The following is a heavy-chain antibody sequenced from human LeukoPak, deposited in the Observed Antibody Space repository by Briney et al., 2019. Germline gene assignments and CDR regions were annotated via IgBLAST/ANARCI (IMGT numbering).Heavy chain of an antibody. CDR2: IYTSGST. Sequence: SETLSLTCTVSGGSISSGSYYWSWIRQPAGKGLEWIRRIYTSGSTNYNPSLKSRVTISVDTSKNQFSLKLSSVTAADTAVYYCARLSKYYDFWSGYEGYYFDYWGQGTLVTVSS. J-gene: IGHJ4*02. D-gene: IGHD3-3*01. V-gene: IGHV4-61*02. CDR1: GGSISSGSYY. CDR3: ARLSKYYDFWSGYEGYYFDY.